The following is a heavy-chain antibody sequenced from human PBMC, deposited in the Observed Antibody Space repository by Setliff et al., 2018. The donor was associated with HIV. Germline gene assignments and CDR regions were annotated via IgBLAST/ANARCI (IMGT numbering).Heavy chain of an antibody. V-gene: IGHV3-7*01. Sequence: GSLRLSCAASGVIFNNLWMHWVRQVPGKGLVWISDINQDGSDATYYADSVKGRFTISRDNPKNSLYLQMNSLRVEDTAVYYCARTSIVVAGNDYWGQGTLVTVSS. CDR2: INQDGSDAT. CDR3: ARTSIVVAGNDY. CDR1: GVIFNNLW. J-gene: IGHJ4*02. D-gene: IGHD6-19*01.